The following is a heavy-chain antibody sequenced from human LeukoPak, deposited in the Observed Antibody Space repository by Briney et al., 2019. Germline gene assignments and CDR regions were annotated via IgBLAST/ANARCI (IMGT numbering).Heavy chain of an antibody. J-gene: IGHJ4*02. CDR2: IRYDGSNK. V-gene: IGHV3-30*02. CDR3: AKDLPPNDF. Sequence: PGGSLRLSCAASGFTFSSYDMHWVRKAPGKGLEWVAFIRYDGSNKYYADSVKGRFTISRDNSKNTLYLQMSSLRADDTAVYYCAKDLPPNDFWGQGTLVTVSS. CDR1: GFTFSSYD.